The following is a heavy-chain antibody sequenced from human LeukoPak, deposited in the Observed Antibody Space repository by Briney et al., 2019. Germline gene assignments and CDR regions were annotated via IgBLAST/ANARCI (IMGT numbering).Heavy chain of an antibody. Sequence: GGSLRLSCEVSGFTFSSYHMNWVRQAPGKGLEWVAHIDKDGSQKNYVDSVKGRFSISRDNSKNSVYLQMNSLRGEDTGVYYCAKDTYGPDDYWGQGTLVTVSS. D-gene: IGHD1-14*01. CDR2: IDKDGSQK. V-gene: IGHV3-7*04. J-gene: IGHJ4*02. CDR1: GFTFSSYH. CDR3: AKDTYGPDDY.